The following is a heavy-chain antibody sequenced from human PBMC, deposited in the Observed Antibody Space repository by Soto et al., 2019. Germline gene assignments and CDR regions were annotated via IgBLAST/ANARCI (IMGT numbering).Heavy chain of an antibody. CDR3: AKSAPMDAGDKYYYDF. V-gene: IGHV1-69*13. D-gene: IGHD4-17*01. CDR1: GGTFSTFG. J-gene: IGHJ4*02. CDR2: VIPFFGTA. Sequence: ASVEVSCKASGGTFSTFGISWVRQAPGQGLEWMGGVIPFFGTARYSQKFEDRITITADESTNTVYMDLRSLTSEDTAIYYCAKSAPMDAGDKYYYDFWGQGALVTVSS.